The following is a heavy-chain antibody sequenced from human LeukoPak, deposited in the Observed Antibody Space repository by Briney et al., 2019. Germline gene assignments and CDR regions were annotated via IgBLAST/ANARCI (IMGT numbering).Heavy chain of an antibody. CDR1: GGSISSYY. CDR2: IYTSGST. CDR3: ASSITGTKHYYYYMDV. J-gene: IGHJ6*03. V-gene: IGHV4-4*07. D-gene: IGHD1-7*01. Sequence: PSETLSLTCTVSGGSISSYYWSWIRQPPGGGLEWIGRIYTSGSTNYNPSLKSRVTMSVDTSKSQFSLKLSSVTAADTAVYYCASSITGTKHYYYYMDVWGKGTTVTVSS.